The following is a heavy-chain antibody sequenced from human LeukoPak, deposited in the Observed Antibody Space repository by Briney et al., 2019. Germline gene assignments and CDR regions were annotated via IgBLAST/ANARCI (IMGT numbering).Heavy chain of an antibody. J-gene: IGHJ4*02. V-gene: IGHV4-59*01. Sequence: SETLSLTCTVSGGSLSSYYWSWIRQPPGKGLEWIGYIYYSGSTNYNPSLRSRGTISVDTSKNQFSLKLSSVTAADTAVYYCARAEDTSVRGVPYIFDYWGQGTLVTVSS. CDR1: GGSLSSYY. CDR3: ARAEDTSVRGVPYIFDY. CDR2: IYYSGST. D-gene: IGHD3-10*01.